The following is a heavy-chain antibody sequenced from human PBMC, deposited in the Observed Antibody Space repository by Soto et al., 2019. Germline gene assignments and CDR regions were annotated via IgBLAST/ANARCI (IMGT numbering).Heavy chain of an antibody. J-gene: IGHJ4*02. D-gene: IGHD3-16*01. CDR2: ITASGYSA. V-gene: IGHV3-23*01. CDR1: GLAFSNYA. CDR3: AKGDLLWDPFDF. Sequence: EAQLLESGGGLVQPGGSLRLSCAASGLAFSNYAMTWVRQAPWKGLEWVSIITASGYSAYYGGSVKGRFTTSRDNSRSTLYLQMNGLRADDTAVYYCAKGDLLWDPFDFWGQGTLVTVSS.